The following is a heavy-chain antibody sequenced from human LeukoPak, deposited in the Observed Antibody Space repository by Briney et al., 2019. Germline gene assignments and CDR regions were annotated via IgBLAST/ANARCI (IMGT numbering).Heavy chain of an antibody. V-gene: IGHV3-30*02. Sequence: PGGSLRLSCAASGFTFSTYGMHWVRQAPGEGLEWLTFIRYDESRTYYADSVKGRFTISRDNSRSTLYLQMNSLRAEDTALYYCAKSVIPSSYQRTYYMDVWDKGTTVTVS. CDR2: IRYDESRT. CDR3: AKSVIPSSYQRTYYMDV. D-gene: IGHD3-16*02. J-gene: IGHJ6*03. CDR1: GFTFSTYG.